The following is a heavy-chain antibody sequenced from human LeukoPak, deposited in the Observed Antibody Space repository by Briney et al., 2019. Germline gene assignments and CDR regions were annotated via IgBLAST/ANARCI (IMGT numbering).Heavy chain of an antibody. J-gene: IGHJ4*02. CDR3: AATYYYDGSGDY. V-gene: IGHV3-48*03. CDR1: GFTFSTYG. Sequence: PGGSLRLSCAASGFTFSTYGMNWVRQAPGKGLEWVSYISSTGSNIYYADSVKGRFTISRDNSKNSLYLLMNSLRTEDTAVYYCAATYYYDGSGDYWGQGTLVTVSS. D-gene: IGHD3-22*01. CDR2: ISSTGSNI.